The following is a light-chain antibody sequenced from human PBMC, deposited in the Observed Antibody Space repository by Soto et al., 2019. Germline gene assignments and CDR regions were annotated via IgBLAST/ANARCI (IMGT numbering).Light chain of an antibody. CDR1: QSVTKNY. J-gene: IGKJ3*01. CDR3: QQCDTSPFT. V-gene: IGKV3D-20*01. CDR2: GAS. Sequence: EIVLTQSPATLSLSPGETATLSCGASQSVTKNYVAWYQQKSGLAPTLVMYGASTRATGIPDRFSGSGSGTDFTLTISRLEPEDFAVYYCQQCDTSPFTFGPGTKV.